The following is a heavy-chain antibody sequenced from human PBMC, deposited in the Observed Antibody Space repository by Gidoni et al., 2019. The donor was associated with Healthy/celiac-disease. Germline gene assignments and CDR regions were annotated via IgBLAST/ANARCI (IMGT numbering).Heavy chain of an antibody. Sequence: QITLKESGPTLVKPTQTLTLTCTFSGFSLRTSRVGVGWIRQPPGKALEWLALIYWNDDKRYSPSLKSRLTITKDTSKNQVVLTMTNMDPVDTATYYCAHRPDILTGYSAYFDYWGQGTLVTVSS. D-gene: IGHD3-9*01. CDR3: AHRPDILTGYSAYFDY. CDR1: GFSLRTSRVG. V-gene: IGHV2-5*01. J-gene: IGHJ4*02. CDR2: IYWNDDK.